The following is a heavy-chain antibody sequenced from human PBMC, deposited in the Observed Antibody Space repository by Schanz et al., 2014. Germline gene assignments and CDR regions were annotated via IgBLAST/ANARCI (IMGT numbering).Heavy chain of an antibody. CDR1: GFTFSSYA. D-gene: IGHD3-10*01. Sequence: EVQLLESGGGLVQPGGSLRLSCAASGFTFSSYAMSWVRQAPGKGLVWVSHINSDGTTTTYADSVKGRFTISRDNSKNTLYLQMNSLIVEDTAVYYCAKEGTVVSGSPRDYWGRGTLVTVSS. CDR3: AKEGTVVSGSPRDY. J-gene: IGHJ4*02. CDR2: INSDGTTT. V-gene: IGHV3-23*01.